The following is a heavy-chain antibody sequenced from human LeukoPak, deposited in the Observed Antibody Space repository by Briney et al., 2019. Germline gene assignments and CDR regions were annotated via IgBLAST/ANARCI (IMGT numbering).Heavy chain of an antibody. CDR2: ISGSGANT. CDR3: TSLSDAIESRGTRNY. D-gene: IGHD2-8*01. Sequence: GGSLRLSCAASGFTFTSYALSWVRQAPGKGLEWVSVISGSGANTHYTDPVKGRFTISRDNSKNTLYPQMNSLRAEDTAVYYCTSLSDAIESRGTRNYWGQGTLVTVSS. CDR1: GFTFTSYA. V-gene: IGHV3-23*01. J-gene: IGHJ4*02.